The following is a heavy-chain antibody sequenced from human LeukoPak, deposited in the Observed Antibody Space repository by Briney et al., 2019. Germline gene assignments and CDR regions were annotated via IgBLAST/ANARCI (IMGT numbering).Heavy chain of an antibody. CDR3: ARDDSGYGGCGYYFDY. CDR1: GYTFTTYG. D-gene: IGHD5-12*01. J-gene: IGHJ4*02. CDR2: ISAYIGNT. Sequence: GASVKVSCKASGYTFTTYGISWVRQAPGQGLEWMGWISAYIGNTNYAQKLQGRVTMTTDTSTSTAYMELRGLRSDDTAVYYCARDDSGYGGCGYYFDYWGQGTLVTVSS. V-gene: IGHV1-18*01.